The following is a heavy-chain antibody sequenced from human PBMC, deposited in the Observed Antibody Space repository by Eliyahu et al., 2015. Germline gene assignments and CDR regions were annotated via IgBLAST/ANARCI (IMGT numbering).Heavy chain of an antibody. D-gene: IGHD7-27*01. CDR1: GDSVSSPYY. CDR2: VYHSVST. J-gene: IGHJ4*02. CDR3: VRHTTNWYYFDY. Sequence: QVQLQESGPGLVKPSETLSLTCVVSGDSVSSPYYWGWXRQPPGKGLEWIGXVYHSVSTYXNPSLKSRVTISXDTSQNQFSLKLTXVTAADTXKYYCVRHTTNWYYFDYWGQGTLVTVSS. V-gene: IGHV4-38-2*01.